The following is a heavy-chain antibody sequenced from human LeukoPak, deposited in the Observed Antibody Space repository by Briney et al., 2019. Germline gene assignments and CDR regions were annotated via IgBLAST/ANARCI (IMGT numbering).Heavy chain of an antibody. CDR3: ARGGGRFGDLNWFDP. D-gene: IGHD3-10*01. Sequence: ASVKVSCKASGGTFSSYAISWVRQAPGQGLEWMGWISAYNGNTNYAQKLQGRVTMTTDTSTSTAYMELRSLRSDDTAVYYCARGGGRFGDLNWFDPWGQGTLVTVSS. CDR1: GGTFSSYA. V-gene: IGHV1-18*01. J-gene: IGHJ5*02. CDR2: ISAYNGNT.